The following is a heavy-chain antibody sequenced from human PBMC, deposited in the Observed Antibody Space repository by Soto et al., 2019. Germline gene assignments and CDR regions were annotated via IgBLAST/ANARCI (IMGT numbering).Heavy chain of an antibody. V-gene: IGHV3-21*01. D-gene: IGHD4-4*01. Sequence: EVQLVESGGGLVKPGGSLRLFCAASGFTFSSYTMNWVRQAPGKGLEWVSSISSSSTKIYYVDSVKGRFTISRDNAKNSLYLQISSLGVEDTAVYYCARDGGTTFDYWGQGTLVTVSS. CDR2: ISSSSTKI. CDR3: ARDGGTTFDY. CDR1: GFTFSSYT. J-gene: IGHJ4*02.